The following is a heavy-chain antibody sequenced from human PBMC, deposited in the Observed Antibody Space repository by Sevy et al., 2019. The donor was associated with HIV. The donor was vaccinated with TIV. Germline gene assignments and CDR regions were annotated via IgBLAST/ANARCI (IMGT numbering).Heavy chain of an antibody. CDR3: ATTKDYYDSSGAPFDY. J-gene: IGHJ4*02. V-gene: IGHV1-24*01. CDR1: GHTLSQLS. CDR2: FDPEDGET. Sequence: ASVKVSCKVSGHTLSQLSMHWVRQAPGKGLEWMGSFDPEDGETLYAQKFQGRVTMTEDTSKDTAYMELRTLRSEETAVYYCATTKDYYDSSGAPFDYWGQGTLVTVSS. D-gene: IGHD3-22*01.